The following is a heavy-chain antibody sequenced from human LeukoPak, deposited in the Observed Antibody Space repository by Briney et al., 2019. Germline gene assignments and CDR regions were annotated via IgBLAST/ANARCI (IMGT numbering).Heavy chain of an antibody. D-gene: IGHD6-19*01. Sequence: SQTLSLTCTVSGGSISSGSYYWSWIRQPAGKGLEWIGCIYTSGSTNYNPSLKSRVTISVDTSKNQFSLKLSSVTAADTAVYCCARDQGAGFGYWGQGTLVTVSS. CDR3: ARDQGAGFGY. J-gene: IGHJ4*02. V-gene: IGHV4-61*02. CDR2: IYTSGST. CDR1: GGSISSGSYY.